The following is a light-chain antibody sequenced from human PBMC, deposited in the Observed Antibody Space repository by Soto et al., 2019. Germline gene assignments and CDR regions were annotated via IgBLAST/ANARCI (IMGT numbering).Light chain of an antibody. V-gene: IGKV3-20*01. Sequence: ELVLTQSPATLSLSPGERATLSCRASQSVTNSYLAWYQQKPGQAPRLLIYCALSRATGIPDRFSGSGSGTDFTLTISRLEPEDFAVYYCQQYGSSPWTFGQGTKVDIK. J-gene: IGKJ1*01. CDR1: QSVTNSY. CDR3: QQYGSSPWT. CDR2: CAL.